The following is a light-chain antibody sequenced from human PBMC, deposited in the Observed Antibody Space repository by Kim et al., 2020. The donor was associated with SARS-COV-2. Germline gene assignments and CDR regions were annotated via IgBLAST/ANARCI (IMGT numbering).Light chain of an antibody. CDR1: QSISSNY. CDR3: QQYGNSPPYT. Sequence: SPGERATLSCRARQSISSNYLAWYQHKPGQAPRLLIYGAFSRATGVPDRFSGGGSGTDFTLTISRLEPEDSAVYYCQQYGNSPPYTFGQGTKLEI. J-gene: IGKJ2*01. CDR2: GAF. V-gene: IGKV3-20*01.